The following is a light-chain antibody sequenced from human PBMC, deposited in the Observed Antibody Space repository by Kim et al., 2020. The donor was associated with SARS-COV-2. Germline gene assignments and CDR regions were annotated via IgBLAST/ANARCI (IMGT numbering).Light chain of an antibody. J-gene: IGLJ2*01. V-gene: IGLV3-19*01. CDR3: HSRARNDNVV. CDR1: SLRSYY. CDR2: GTN. Sequence: SSELTQDPAVSVALGQTVRITCQGDSLRSYYATWYQQKPGQAPILVIYGTNNRPSGIPDRFSGSSSGNTASLTITGTPAGDEADYSCHSRARNDNVVFGG.